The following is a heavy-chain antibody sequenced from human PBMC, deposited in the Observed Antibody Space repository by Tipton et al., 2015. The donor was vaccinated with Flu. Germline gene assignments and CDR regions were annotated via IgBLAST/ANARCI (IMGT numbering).Heavy chain of an antibody. V-gene: IGHV3-11*01. CDR1: GFTFSDSY. Sequence: QVQLVQSGGGLAKPGGSLRLSCAASGFTFSDSYMSWIRQAPGKGLEWVSHISSSGSTINYADSVKGRFTISRDNAKNSLYLQMNSLRAEDTAIYYCARDHPPSITVFGVITDYFGMDVWGQGTTVTVSS. D-gene: IGHD3-3*01. J-gene: IGHJ6*02. CDR3: ARDHPPSITVFGVITDYFGMDV. CDR2: ISSSGSTI.